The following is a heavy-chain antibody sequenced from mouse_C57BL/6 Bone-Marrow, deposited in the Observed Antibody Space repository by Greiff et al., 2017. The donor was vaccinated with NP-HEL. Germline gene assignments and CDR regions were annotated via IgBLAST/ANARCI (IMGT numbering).Heavy chain of an antibody. CDR1: GYTFTSYW. Sequence: VKLQQPGAELVRPGTSVKLSCKASGYTFTSYWMHWVKQRPGQGLEWIGVIDPSDSYTNYNQKFKGKATLTVDTSSSTAYMQLSSLTSEDSAVYYCARGWLLRSWFAYWGQGTLVTVSA. CDR2: IDPSDSYT. CDR3: ARGWLLRSWFAY. J-gene: IGHJ3*01. V-gene: IGHV1-59*01. D-gene: IGHD2-3*01.